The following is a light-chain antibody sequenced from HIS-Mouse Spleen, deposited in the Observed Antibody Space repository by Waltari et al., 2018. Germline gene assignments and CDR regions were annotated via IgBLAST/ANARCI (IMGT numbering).Light chain of an antibody. J-gene: IGKJ2*01. CDR1: QSFSSSY. CDR3: QQYGSSPPAYT. V-gene: IGKV3-20*01. CDR2: GAS. Sequence: EIVLTQSPGTLSLSPGERATISCRASQSFSSSYLAWYQQKPGQAPRLLIYGASSRATGIPDRFSGSGSGTDFTLTISRLEPEDFAVYYCQQYGSSPPAYTFGQGTKLEIK.